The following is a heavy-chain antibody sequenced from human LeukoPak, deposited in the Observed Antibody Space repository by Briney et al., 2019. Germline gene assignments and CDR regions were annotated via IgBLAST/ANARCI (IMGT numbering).Heavy chain of an antibody. CDR3: GFWSSGWAGLDY. CDR2: ISGRADNT. Sequence: GGTLRLSCAASGFTFRSYGMNWVRQAPGKGLEWVASISGRADNTFYADSVKGRFTISRDNSKNTLFLHMNSLRADDTAVYYCGFWSSGWAGLDYWGQGTLVTVSS. CDR1: GFTFRSYG. D-gene: IGHD6-19*01. V-gene: IGHV3-23*01. J-gene: IGHJ4*02.